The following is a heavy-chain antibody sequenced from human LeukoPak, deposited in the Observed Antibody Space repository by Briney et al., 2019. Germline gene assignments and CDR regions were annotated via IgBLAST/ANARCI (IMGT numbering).Heavy chain of an antibody. Sequence: SETLSLTCAVSGYSISSGYYWGWIRQPPGKGLEWIGSIYHSGSTYYNPSLKSRVTISVDTSKNQFSLKLSSVTAAATAVYYCARAPPYYDILTGYYPNWFDPWGQGTLVTVSS. CDR2: IYHSGST. CDR3: ARAPPYYDILTGYYPNWFDP. V-gene: IGHV4-38-2*01. D-gene: IGHD3-9*01. J-gene: IGHJ5*02. CDR1: GYSISSGYY.